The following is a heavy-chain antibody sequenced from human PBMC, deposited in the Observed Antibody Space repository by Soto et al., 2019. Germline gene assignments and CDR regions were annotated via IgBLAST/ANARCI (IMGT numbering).Heavy chain of an antibody. CDR2: IYYSGGT. CDR1: GGSISSGGYY. Sequence: QVQLQESGPGLVKPSQTLSLTCTVSGGSISSGGYYWSWIRQHPGKGLEWIGYIYYSGGTYYNPSLKSRVTISVDTSKNQFSLKLSSVTAADTAVYYCARDKEDCSSTSCYGYYYYGMDVWGQGTTVTVSS. J-gene: IGHJ6*02. CDR3: ARDKEDCSSTSCYGYYYYGMDV. V-gene: IGHV4-31*03. D-gene: IGHD2-2*01.